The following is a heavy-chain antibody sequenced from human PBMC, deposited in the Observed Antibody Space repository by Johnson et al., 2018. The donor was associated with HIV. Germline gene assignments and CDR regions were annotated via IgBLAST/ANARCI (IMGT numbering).Heavy chain of an antibody. D-gene: IGHD6-6*01. CDR3: AKERHLVRAFDI. CDR2: ISYHGSDT. J-gene: IGHJ3*02. V-gene: IGHV3-30*14. Sequence: QVQLVESGGDVVQPGRSLRLSCAAFGFDFNTHNIHWVRQAPGKGLEWVTLISYHGSDTYYADSVQGRFTISRDNSRNTLYLQMNSLRAEDTAVYYCAKERHLVRAFDIWGQGTMVTVSS. CDR1: GFDFNTHN.